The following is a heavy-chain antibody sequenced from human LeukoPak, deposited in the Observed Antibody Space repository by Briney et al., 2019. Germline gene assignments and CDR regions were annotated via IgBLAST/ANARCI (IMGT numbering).Heavy chain of an antibody. V-gene: IGHV1-46*01. J-gene: IGHJ4*02. Sequence: ASVNVSCKASGYTFTTYYMHWVRQAPGQGLEWMGIINPSGGSTSYAQKFQGRVTMTRDTSTSTFYMELSSLRSEDTAVYYCALLGGNPFDYWGQGTLVTVSS. CDR3: ALLGGNPFDY. CDR2: INPSGGST. CDR1: GYTFTTYY. D-gene: IGHD1-14*01.